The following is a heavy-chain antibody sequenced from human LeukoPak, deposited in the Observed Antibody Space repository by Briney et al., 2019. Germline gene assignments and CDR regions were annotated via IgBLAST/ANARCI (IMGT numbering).Heavy chain of an antibody. J-gene: IGHJ5*02. Sequence: GESLKISCKGSGYSFTSYWIGWVRQMPGKGLEWMGIIYPGDSDTRYSPSFQGQVTISADKSIRTAYLQWSSLKASDTAMYYCARQGRPTYYYDSSGYYRLGNWFDPWGQGTLVTVSS. CDR3: ARQGRPTYYYDSSGYYRLGNWFDP. CDR1: GYSFTSYW. V-gene: IGHV5-51*01. CDR2: IYPGDSDT. D-gene: IGHD3-22*01.